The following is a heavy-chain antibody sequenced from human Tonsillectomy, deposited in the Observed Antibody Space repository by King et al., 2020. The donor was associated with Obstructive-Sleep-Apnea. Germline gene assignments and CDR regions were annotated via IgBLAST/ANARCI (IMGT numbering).Heavy chain of an antibody. D-gene: IGHD3-16*01. CDR3: AGGGYVWGNLGV. J-gene: IGHJ6*02. Sequence: QLQESGPGLVKPSETLSLTCTVSGGSISSSSYYWGWIRQPPGKGLEWIGSMYYSGSTYYNPSLKSRVTISIDTSKNQFSLKLSSVSAADTAVYYCAGGGYVWGNLGVWGQGTTVTVSS. V-gene: IGHV4-39*07. CDR1: GGSISSSSYY. CDR2: MYYSGST.